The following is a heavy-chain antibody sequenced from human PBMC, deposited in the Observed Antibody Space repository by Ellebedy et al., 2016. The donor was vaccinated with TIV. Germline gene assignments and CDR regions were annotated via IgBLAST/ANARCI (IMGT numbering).Heavy chain of an antibody. CDR1: GGSISSYY. CDR2: IYYSGST. Sequence: SETLSLXXTVSGGSISSYYWSWIRQPPGKGLEWIGSIYYSGSTYYNPSLTSRVTISVDTSKNQFSLKLSSVTAADTAVYYCARGLAGIAVAVRGNWFDPWGQGTLVTVSS. D-gene: IGHD6-19*01. CDR3: ARGLAGIAVAVRGNWFDP. V-gene: IGHV4-59*05. J-gene: IGHJ5*02.